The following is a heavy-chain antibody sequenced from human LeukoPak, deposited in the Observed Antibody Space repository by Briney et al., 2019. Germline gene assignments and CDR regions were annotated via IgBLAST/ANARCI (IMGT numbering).Heavy chain of an antibody. CDR1: GYSISRGYY. CDR3: AKDFLSGSYYIWYFDL. J-gene: IGHJ2*01. CDR2: IYHSGIT. D-gene: IGHD1-26*01. Sequence: SETLSLTCTVSGYSISRGYYWGWIRLPPGKGLEWIGSIYHSGITYYNPSLRSRVTISVDTSENRFSLKLSSVTAADTAVYYCAKDFLSGSYYIWYFDLWGRGTLVTVSS. V-gene: IGHV4-38-2*02.